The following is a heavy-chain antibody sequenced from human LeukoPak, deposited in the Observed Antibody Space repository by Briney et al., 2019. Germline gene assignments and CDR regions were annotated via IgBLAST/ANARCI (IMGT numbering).Heavy chain of an antibody. Sequence: SGTLSLTCAVSGRSISSSNWWSWVRQPPGKGLEWIGEIYHSWSTNYNPSLKSRVTISVDKSKNQISLKLSSVTAADTAVYYCARAPSSSWYVGYWGQGTLVTVSS. CDR1: GRSISSSNW. D-gene: IGHD6-13*01. CDR2: IYHSWST. V-gene: IGHV4-4*02. CDR3: ARAPSSSWYVGY. J-gene: IGHJ4*02.